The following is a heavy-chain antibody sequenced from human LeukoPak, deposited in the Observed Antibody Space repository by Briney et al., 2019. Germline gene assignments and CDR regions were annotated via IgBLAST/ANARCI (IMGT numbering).Heavy chain of an antibody. Sequence: GGSLRLSCAGSGFTVSSYEMNWVRQGPGKGLEWVSYISSSGSTIYYADSVKGRFTISRDNSKNTLYLQMNSLRAEDTAVYYCARRAGAYSHPYDYWGQGTLVTVSS. V-gene: IGHV3-48*03. CDR2: ISSSGSTI. J-gene: IGHJ4*02. D-gene: IGHD4/OR15-4a*01. CDR3: ARRAGAYSHPYDY. CDR1: GFTVSSYE.